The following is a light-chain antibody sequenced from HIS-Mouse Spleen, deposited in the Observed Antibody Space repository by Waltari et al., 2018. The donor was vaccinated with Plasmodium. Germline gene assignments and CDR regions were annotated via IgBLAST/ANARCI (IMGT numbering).Light chain of an antibody. V-gene: IGLV2-8*01. CDR2: EVS. CDR3: SSYAGSNNLV. CDR1: SSDVGGYNY. J-gene: IGLJ2*01. Sequence: QSALTQPPSASGSPGQSVTIPCTGPSSDVGGYNYFPWYQQHPGNAPKLMIYEVSKRPSGVPDRFSGSKSGNTASLTVSGLQAEDEADYYCSSYAGSNNLVFGGGTKLTVL.